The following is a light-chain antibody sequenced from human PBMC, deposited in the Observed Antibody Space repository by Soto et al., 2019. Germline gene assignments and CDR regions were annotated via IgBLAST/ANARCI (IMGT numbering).Light chain of an antibody. V-gene: IGKV3-15*01. Sequence: EIVLTQSPATLSVSPGERATLSCRASHSAASAVAWYQQKPGQAPRLLIYDASTRATGIPARFSGSGSATEFTLTISSLQSEDFAVYSCQQYRDWPLTVGGGTKVDIK. CDR1: HSAASA. CDR2: DAS. CDR3: QQYRDWPLT. J-gene: IGKJ4*01.